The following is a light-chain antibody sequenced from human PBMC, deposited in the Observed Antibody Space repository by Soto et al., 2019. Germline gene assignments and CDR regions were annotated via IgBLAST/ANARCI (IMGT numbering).Light chain of an antibody. V-gene: IGLV1-44*01. CDR3: ATWDDSLNGPV. CDR2: RVN. J-gene: IGLJ2*01. CDR1: SSNIGGNT. Sequence: QPVLTQPPSASGAPGQRITISCSGSSSNIGGNTVNWYQQLPQRAPKLLIYRVNQRPSGVPDRFSGSKSGTSASLAISGLRSEDGADYYCATWDDSLNGPVFGGGTKLTVL.